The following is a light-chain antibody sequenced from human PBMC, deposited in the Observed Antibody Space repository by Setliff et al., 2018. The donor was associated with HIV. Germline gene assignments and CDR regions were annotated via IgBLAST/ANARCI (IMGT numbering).Light chain of an antibody. CDR1: SNDVGGYNY. J-gene: IGLJ1*01. V-gene: IGLV2-14*01. CDR3: SSFGSSNTHV. Sequence: QSVLTQPASVSGSPGQSITISCTGTSNDVGGYNYVCWYQQHPGKAPKLMIYEVTNRPSGVSYRLSGSKSGNTASLTISGLQAEDEADYYCSSFGSSNTHVFGTGTKVTVL. CDR2: EVT.